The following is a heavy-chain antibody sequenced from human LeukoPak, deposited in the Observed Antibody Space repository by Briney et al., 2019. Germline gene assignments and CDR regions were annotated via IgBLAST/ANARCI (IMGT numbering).Heavy chain of an antibody. CDR2: ISRSGSTI. J-gene: IGHJ4*02. CDR3: ARDTEHLYFVFDY. CDR1: GGSISSSSYY. D-gene: IGHD2-2*02. V-gene: IGHV3-11*01. Sequence: LSLTCTVSGGSISSSSYYWGWIRQPPGKGLEWVSYISRSGSTIYYADSVKGRFTISRDNAKNSLYLQMNSLRDEDTAVYYCARDTEHLYFVFDYWGQGTLVTVSS.